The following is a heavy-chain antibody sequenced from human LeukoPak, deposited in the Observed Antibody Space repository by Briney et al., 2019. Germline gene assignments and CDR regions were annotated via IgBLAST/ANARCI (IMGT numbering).Heavy chain of an antibody. CDR1: GYTFTSYG. D-gene: IGHD3-22*01. CDR2: INPNSGGT. CDR3: ARAGITMTDDAFDI. Sequence: ASVKVSCKASGYTFTSYGISWVRQAPGQGLEWMGRINPNSGGTNYAQKFQGRVTMTRDTSISTAYMELSRLRSDDTAVYYCARAGITMTDDAFDIWGQGTMVTVSS. V-gene: IGHV1-2*06. J-gene: IGHJ3*02.